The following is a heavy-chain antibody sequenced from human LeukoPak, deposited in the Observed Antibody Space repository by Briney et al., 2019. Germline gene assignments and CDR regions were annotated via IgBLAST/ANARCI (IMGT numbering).Heavy chain of an antibody. Sequence: TSETLSLTCTVSGGSISSYYWSWIRQPPGKGLEWIGYIYYSGSTNYNPSLKSRVTISVDTPKNQFSLKLSSVTAADTAVYYCARDFGSGSFDYWGQGTLVTVSS. D-gene: IGHD3-10*01. CDR2: IYYSGST. CDR3: ARDFGSGSFDY. J-gene: IGHJ4*02. V-gene: IGHV4-59*01. CDR1: GGSISSYY.